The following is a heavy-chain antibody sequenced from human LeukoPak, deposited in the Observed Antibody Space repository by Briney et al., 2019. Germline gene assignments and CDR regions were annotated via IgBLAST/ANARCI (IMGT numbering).Heavy chain of an antibody. CDR1: GGSVSGYY. Sequence: KTSETLSLTCTVSGGSVSGYYWTWIRQPPGKGLEWIGYIYYSGTTKYNPSLKSRVTMSVDTSKNQFSLKLSSVTAADTAVYYCARQREMDSYDAFGIWGQGTMVTVSS. CDR3: ARQREMDSYDAFGI. J-gene: IGHJ3*02. D-gene: IGHD5-24*01. V-gene: IGHV4-59*08. CDR2: IYYSGTT.